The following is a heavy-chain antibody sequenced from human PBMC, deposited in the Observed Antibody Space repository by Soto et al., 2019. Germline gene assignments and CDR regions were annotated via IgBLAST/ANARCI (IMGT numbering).Heavy chain of an antibody. J-gene: IGHJ4*02. Sequence: PGGSLRLSCAASGFTFSDYYMSWIRQAPGKGLEWVSYISSSGTTIYYADSVKGRFTISRDNAKNSLYLQINSLRAEDTAIYYYARESRIAVPGMSVYWGKGTLVTVSS. D-gene: IGHD6-19*01. CDR2: ISSSGTTI. CDR1: GFTFSDYY. CDR3: ARESRIAVPGMSVY. V-gene: IGHV3-11*01.